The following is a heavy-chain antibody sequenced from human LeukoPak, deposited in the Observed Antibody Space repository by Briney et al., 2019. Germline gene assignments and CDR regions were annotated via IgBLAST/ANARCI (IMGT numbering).Heavy chain of an antibody. V-gene: IGHV4-39*07. Sequence: PSETLSLTCTVSGGSISSSSYYWGWIRQPPGKGLEWIGSIYYSGSTYYNPSLKSRVTISVDTSKNQFSLKLSSVTAADTAVYYCARSGYSYGRYYYMDVWGKGTTVTISS. CDR3: ARSGYSYGRYYYMDV. D-gene: IGHD5-18*01. CDR1: GGSISSSSYY. CDR2: IYYSGST. J-gene: IGHJ6*03.